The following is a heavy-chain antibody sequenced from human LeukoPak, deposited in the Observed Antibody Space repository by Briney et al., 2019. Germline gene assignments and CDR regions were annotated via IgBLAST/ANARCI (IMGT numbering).Heavy chain of an antibody. CDR1: GFTFSSQA. CDR2: ISGGGGST. CDR3: AKGPLSGCSPDY. D-gene: IGHD3-3*01. J-gene: IGHJ4*02. Sequence: GGSLRLSCAASGFTFSSQAMSWVRQAPGKGLEWVSSISGGGGSTYYADSVKGRFTISRDNSKNTLYLQVNSLRAEDTAVYYCAKGPLSGCSPDYWGQGTLVTVSS. V-gene: IGHV3-23*01.